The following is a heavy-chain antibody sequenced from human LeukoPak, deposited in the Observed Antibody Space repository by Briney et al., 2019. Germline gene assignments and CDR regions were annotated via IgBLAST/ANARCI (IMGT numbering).Heavy chain of an antibody. D-gene: IGHD3-16*01. CDR3: ARGPLGGESFDI. CDR2: IFHTGST. V-gene: IGHV4-4*07. J-gene: IGHJ3*02. CDR1: GGSLSNHY. Sequence: SGTLPLTCTVSGGSLSNHYWNWIRHPAGTGLEYIGRIFHTGSTNYNPSLKSRVTMSVDTSSNQFSLNLTSVTAADTAVYYCARGPLGGESFDIWGQGTMVTVSS.